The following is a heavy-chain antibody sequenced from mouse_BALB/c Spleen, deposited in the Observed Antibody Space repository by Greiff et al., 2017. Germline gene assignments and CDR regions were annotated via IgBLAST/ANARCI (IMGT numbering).Heavy chain of an antibody. J-gene: IGHJ4*01. CDR3: ASSGYDPYYAMDY. Sequence: EVQGVESGGGLVQPGGSRKLSCAASGFTFSSFGMHWVRQAPEKGLEWVAYISSGSSTIYYADTVKGRFTIARDNPKNILFLQMTTLKSEATAMYYCASSGYDPYYAMDYWGQGTSVTVSS. V-gene: IGHV5-17*02. D-gene: IGHD2-2*01. CDR1: GFTFSSFG. CDR2: ISSGSSTI.